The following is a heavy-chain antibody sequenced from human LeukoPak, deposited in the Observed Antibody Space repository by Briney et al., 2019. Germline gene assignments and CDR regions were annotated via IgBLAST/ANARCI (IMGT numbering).Heavy chain of an antibody. V-gene: IGHV3-74*01. J-gene: IGHJ4*02. CDR1: GFTFSSHW. CDR3: TRDLSGVRATDY. Sequence: GGSLRLSCAASGFTFSSHWMHWVRQAPGKGLVWVSRIDSDGSSTIYADSVKGRFTISRDNARKILYLQMNSLRAEDTAVYYCTRDLSGVRATDYWGQGTLVTVSS. CDR2: IDSDGSST. D-gene: IGHD1-26*01.